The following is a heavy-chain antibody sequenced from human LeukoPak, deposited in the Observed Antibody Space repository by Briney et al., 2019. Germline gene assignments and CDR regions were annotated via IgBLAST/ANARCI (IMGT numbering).Heavy chain of an antibody. CDR2: FDPEDGET. Sequence: ASVKVSCKVSGYTLTELSMHWVRQAPGKGLEWMGGFDPEDGETIYAQKFQGRVTMTEDTSTDTAYMELRSLRSDDTAVYYCARVAQRGYSPFDPWGQGTLVTVSS. CDR3: ARVAQRGYSPFDP. V-gene: IGHV1-24*01. D-gene: IGHD5-12*01. J-gene: IGHJ5*02. CDR1: GYTLTELS.